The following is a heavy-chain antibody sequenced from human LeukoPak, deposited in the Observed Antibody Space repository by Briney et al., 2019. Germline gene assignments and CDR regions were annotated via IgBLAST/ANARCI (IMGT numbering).Heavy chain of an antibody. CDR3: ARSFGSSWRAEYFQH. CDR2: IYYSGST. Sequence: SETLSLTCTVSGGSISSSSYYWGWIRQPPGKGLEWIGSIYYSGSTNYNPSLKSRVTMSVDTSKNQFSLKLSSVTAADTAVYYCARSFGSSWRAEYFQHWGQGTLVTVSS. D-gene: IGHD6-13*01. V-gene: IGHV4-39*07. CDR1: GGSISSSSYY. J-gene: IGHJ1*01.